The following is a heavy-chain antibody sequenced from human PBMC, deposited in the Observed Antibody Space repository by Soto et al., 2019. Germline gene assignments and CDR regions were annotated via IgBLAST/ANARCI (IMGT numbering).Heavy chain of an antibody. D-gene: IGHD2-2*01. V-gene: IGHV3-30-3*01. CDR1: GFTFSSYA. CDR3: ARALDIVVVPAARPDYYGMDV. J-gene: IGHJ6*02. CDR2: ISYDGSNK. Sequence: PGGSLRLSCAASGFTFSSYAMHWVRQAPGKGLEWVAVISYDGSNKYYADSVKGRFTISRDNSKNTLYLQMNSLRAEDTAVYYCARALDIVVVPAARPDYYGMDVWGQGTTVTVSS.